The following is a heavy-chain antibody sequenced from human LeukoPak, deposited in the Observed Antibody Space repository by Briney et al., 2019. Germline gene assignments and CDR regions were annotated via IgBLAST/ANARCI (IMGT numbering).Heavy chain of an antibody. Sequence: SETLSLTCTVSGGPISSSSHYWGWIRQPPGKGLEWIGSIYYSGSTYYNPSLKSRVTISVDTSKNQFSLKLSSVTAADTAVYYCARRNTAMVTSGFDIWGQGTMVTVSS. CDR1: GGPISSSSHY. J-gene: IGHJ3*02. D-gene: IGHD5-18*01. CDR2: IYYSGST. CDR3: ARRNTAMVTSGFDI. V-gene: IGHV4-39*07.